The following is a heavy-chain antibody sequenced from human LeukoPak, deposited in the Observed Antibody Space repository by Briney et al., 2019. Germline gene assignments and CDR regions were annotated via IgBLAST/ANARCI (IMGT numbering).Heavy chain of an antibody. CDR2: INPSGGST. D-gene: IGHD3-3*01. CDR1: GYTFTSYY. J-gene: IGHJ5*02. Sequence: GASVKVSCKASGYTFTSYYMHWVRQAPGQGLEWMGIINPSGGSTSYAQKFQGRVTMTRDTSTSTVYMELSSLRSEDTAVYYCARGHIRAINYYDFWSGYLNWFDPWGQGTLVTVSS. V-gene: IGHV1-46*01. CDR3: ARGHIRAINYYDFWSGYLNWFDP.